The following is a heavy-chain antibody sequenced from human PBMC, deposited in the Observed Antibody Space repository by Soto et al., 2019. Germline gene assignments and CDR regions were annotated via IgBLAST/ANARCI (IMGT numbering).Heavy chain of an antibody. J-gene: IGHJ5*02. D-gene: IGHD6-6*01. CDR1: GGTFSSYA. V-gene: IGHV1-69*13. CDR2: IIPIFGTA. Sequence: VKVSCKASGGTFSSYAISWVRQAPGQGLEWMGGIIPIFGTANYAQKFQGRVTITADESTSTAYMELSSLRSEDTAVYYCARDPDRRSSPNWLLDPWGQGPLVTVYS. CDR3: ARDPDRRSSPNWLLDP.